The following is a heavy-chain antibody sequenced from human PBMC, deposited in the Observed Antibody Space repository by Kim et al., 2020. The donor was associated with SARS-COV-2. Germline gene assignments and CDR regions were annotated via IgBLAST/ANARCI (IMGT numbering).Heavy chain of an antibody. J-gene: IGHJ4*02. D-gene: IGHD4-17*01. Sequence: SETLSLTCTVSGGSISSGGYYWSWIRQHPGKGLEWIGYIYYRGSTYYNPSLKSRVTISVDTSKNQFSLKLSSVTAADTAVYYCARGLYGGNPQGWGQGTLVTVSS. CDR3: ARGLYGGNPQG. V-gene: IGHV4-31*03. CDR1: GGSISSGGYY. CDR2: IYYRGST.